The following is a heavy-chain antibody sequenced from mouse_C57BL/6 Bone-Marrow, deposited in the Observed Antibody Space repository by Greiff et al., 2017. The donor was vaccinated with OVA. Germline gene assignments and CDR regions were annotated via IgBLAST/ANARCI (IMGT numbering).Heavy chain of an antibody. J-gene: IGHJ3*01. CDR3: ARELAD. V-gene: IGHV1-64*01. CDR2: IHPNSGST. Sequence: QVQLQQPGAELVKPGASVKLSCKASGYTFTSYWMHWVKQRPGQGLEWIGMIHPNSGSTNYNEKLKSKATLTVDKSSSTAYMQLSSLTSEDSAVYYCARELADWGQGTLVTVSA. CDR1: GYTFTSYW.